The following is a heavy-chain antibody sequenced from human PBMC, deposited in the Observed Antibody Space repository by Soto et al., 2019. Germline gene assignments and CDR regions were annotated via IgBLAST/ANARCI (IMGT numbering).Heavy chain of an antibody. CDR3: ASDWGRYFDY. V-gene: IGHV3-30-3*01. CDR1: GFTCSSYA. D-gene: IGHD3-16*01. Sequence: QVQLVESGGGVVQPGRSLRLSCAASGFTCSSYAMHWVRQAPGKGLEWVAVISYDGSNKYYADSVMGRFTISRDNSKNPLYLPMNSLRAEDTAVYYCASDWGRYFDYWGQGTLVTVSS. CDR2: ISYDGSNK. J-gene: IGHJ4*02.